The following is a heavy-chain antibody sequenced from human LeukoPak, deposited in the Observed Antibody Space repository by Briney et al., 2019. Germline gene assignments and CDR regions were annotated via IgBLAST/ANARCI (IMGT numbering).Heavy chain of an antibody. Sequence: GGSLRLSCAASGFTFDDYAMHWVRHAPGKGLEWVSGISYNSDTIAYADSVKGRFTISRDNAKNSLYLQMNSLRAEDTALYYCAKDYCGGDCYSGWYFDLWGRGTLVTVSS. J-gene: IGHJ2*01. V-gene: IGHV3-9*01. CDR2: ISYNSDTI. CDR1: GFTFDDYA. D-gene: IGHD2-21*02. CDR3: AKDYCGGDCYSGWYFDL.